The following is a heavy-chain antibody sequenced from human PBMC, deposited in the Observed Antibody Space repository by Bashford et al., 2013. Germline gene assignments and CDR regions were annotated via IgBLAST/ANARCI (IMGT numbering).Heavy chain of an antibody. CDR3: ARDRFDIETVSAAMVFLDY. CDR2: INPSGGST. Sequence: ASVKVSCKASGYTFTSYYIFWVRQAPGQGLEWMGVINPSGGSTTYAQNFQGRVTMTRDTSTSTVYMELSSLRSEDTAVYYCARDRFDIETVSAAMVFLDYWGQGTLVTVSS. D-gene: IGHD2-2*01. V-gene: IGHV1-46*01. J-gene: IGHJ4*02. CDR1: GYTFTSYY.